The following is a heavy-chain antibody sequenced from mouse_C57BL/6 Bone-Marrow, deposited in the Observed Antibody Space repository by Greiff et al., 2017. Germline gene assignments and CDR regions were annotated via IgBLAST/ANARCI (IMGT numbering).Heavy chain of an antibody. CDR2: IYPRSGTT. Sequence: QVQLKESGAELARPGASVKLSCKASGYTFTSYGISWVKQRTGQGLEWIGEIYPRSGTTYSNEKFKGKATLTADKSSSTAYMELRSLTSEDSAVYFCAFYGPYAMDYWGQGTSVTVSA. CDR3: AFYGPYAMDY. V-gene: IGHV1-81*01. D-gene: IGHD1-1*01. J-gene: IGHJ4*01. CDR1: GYTFTSYG.